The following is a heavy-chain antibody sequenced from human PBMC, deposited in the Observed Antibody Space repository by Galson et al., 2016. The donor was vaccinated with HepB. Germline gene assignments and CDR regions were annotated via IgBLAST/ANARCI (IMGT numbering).Heavy chain of an antibody. CDR1: GYTFTSYY. V-gene: IGHV1-46*01. CDR3: AREGATSIGGFGY. J-gene: IGHJ4*02. CDR2: INPSGGST. Sequence: SVKVPCKASGYTFTSYYMHWVRQAPGQGLEWMGIINPSGGSTSYAQNFQGRVTMTRDTSTSTVYMELSSLRSEDSAMYYCAREGATSIGGFGYWGQGTLVTVSS. D-gene: IGHD1-26*01.